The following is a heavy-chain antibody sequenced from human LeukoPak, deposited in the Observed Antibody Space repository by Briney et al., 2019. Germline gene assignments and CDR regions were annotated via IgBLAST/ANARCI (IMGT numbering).Heavy chain of an antibody. CDR3: ARTSRGGYSGYDPNFDY. D-gene: IGHD5-12*01. CDR2: IIPIFGTA. Sequence: SVKVSCKASGGTFSSYAISWVRQAPGQGLEWMGGIIPIFGTANYAQKFQGRVTTTADESTSTAYMELSSLRSEDTAVYYCARTSRGGYSGYDPNFDYWGQGTLVTVSS. V-gene: IGHV1-69*13. CDR1: GGTFSSYA. J-gene: IGHJ4*02.